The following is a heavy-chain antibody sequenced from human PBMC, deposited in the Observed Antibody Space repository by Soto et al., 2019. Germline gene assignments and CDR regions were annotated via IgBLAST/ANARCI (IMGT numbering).Heavy chain of an antibody. Sequence: QLQLQESGPGLVKPAETLSLICSVSGGSMSSSSYYSGWIRQPPGKGLEWIGNVYHSGSSYYNPSLKSRLTISVHPSKNQFSLTLNSVTAADTAVYYCARRQDYYDSSGYYNDAFDIWGQGTEVTVSS. CDR2: VYHSGSS. J-gene: IGHJ3*02. CDR3: ARRQDYYDSSGYYNDAFDI. V-gene: IGHV4-39*01. D-gene: IGHD3-22*01. CDR1: GGSMSSSSYY.